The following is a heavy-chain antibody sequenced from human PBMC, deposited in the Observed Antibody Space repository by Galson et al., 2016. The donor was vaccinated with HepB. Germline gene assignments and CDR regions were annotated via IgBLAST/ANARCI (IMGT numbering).Heavy chain of an antibody. V-gene: IGHV3-23*01. Sequence: SLRLSCAVSGFSFNSYAFSWVRQTPGKGLEWVSAISGTGGTTDYADSVKGRFSISRDNSQNRLYLQMNSLRAEDTAVYYCAKENVFWGGYLSHWGQGVLVTVSS. CDR3: AKENVFWGGYLSH. CDR1: GFSFNSYA. J-gene: IGHJ4*02. CDR2: ISGTGGTT. D-gene: IGHD3-3*01.